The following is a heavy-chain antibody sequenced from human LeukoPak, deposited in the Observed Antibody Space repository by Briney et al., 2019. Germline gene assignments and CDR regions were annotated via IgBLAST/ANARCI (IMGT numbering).Heavy chain of an antibody. CDR3: AKNGCTNGVCYMGVHTEFDY. J-gene: IGHJ4*02. D-gene: IGHD2-8*01. CDR1: GFTFSSHA. CDR2: ISGSGGST. V-gene: IGHV3-23*01. Sequence: GGSLRLSCAASGFTFSSHAMSWVRQAPGKGLEWVSAISGSGGSTYYADSVKGRFTISRDNSKNTLYLQMNSLRAEDTAVYYCAKNGCTNGVCYMGVHTEFDYRGQGTLVTVSS.